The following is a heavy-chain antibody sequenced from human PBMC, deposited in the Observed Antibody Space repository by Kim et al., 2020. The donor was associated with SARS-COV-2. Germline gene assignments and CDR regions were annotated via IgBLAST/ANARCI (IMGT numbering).Heavy chain of an antibody. CDR2: ISGSGGST. J-gene: IGHJ1*01. D-gene: IGHD3-10*01. CDR1: GFTFSSYA. Sequence: GGSLRLSCAASGFTFSSYAMSWVRQAPGKGLEWVSAISGSGGSTYYADSVKGRFTISRDNSKNTLYLQMNSLRAEDTAVYYCAKGYYYGSGSYYAEYFQHWGQGTLVTVSS. CDR3: AKGYYYGSGSYYAEYFQH. V-gene: IGHV3-23*01.